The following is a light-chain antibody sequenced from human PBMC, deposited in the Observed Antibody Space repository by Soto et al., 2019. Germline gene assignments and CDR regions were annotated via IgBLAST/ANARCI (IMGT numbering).Light chain of an antibody. J-gene: IGLJ1*01. CDR1: SGHSSYA. CDR3: QTWGTGIPYV. CDR2: VNSDGSH. V-gene: IGLV4-69*01. Sequence: QPVLTESPSASASLGASVKLTCTLSSGHSSYAIAWHQQQAEKGPRYLMKVNSDGSHSKGDGIPDRFSGSSSGAERYLTISSLQSEDEADYYCQTWGTGIPYVFGPGTKLTVL.